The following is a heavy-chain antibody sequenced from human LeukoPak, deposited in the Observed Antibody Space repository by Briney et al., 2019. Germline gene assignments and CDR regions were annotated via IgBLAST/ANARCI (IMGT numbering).Heavy chain of an antibody. V-gene: IGHV3-23*01. CDR3: ARDNIVVVPAASDY. D-gene: IGHD2-2*01. J-gene: IGHJ4*02. CDR1: GFTFNSYG. CDR2: VSGGRGST. Sequence: GGSLRLSCVTSGFTFNSYGMSWVRQAPGKGLEWVAAVSGGRGSTHYADSVTGRFTISRDNSKNTLYLQMNSLRAEDTAVYYCARDNIVVVPAASDYWGQGTLVTVSS.